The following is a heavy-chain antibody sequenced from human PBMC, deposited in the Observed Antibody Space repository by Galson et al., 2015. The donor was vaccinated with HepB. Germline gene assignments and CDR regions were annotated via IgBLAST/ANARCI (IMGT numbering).Heavy chain of an antibody. D-gene: IGHD2-15*01. CDR1: GFTFSSYA. CDR3: ARREGGSLAKRPFDY. J-gene: IGHJ4*02. V-gene: IGHV3-30*04. CDR2: ISYDGSNK. Sequence: SLRLSCAASGFTFSSYAMHWVRQAPGKGLEWVAVISYDGSNKYYADSVKGRFTISRDNSKNTLYLQMNSLRAEDTAVYYCARREGGSLAKRPFDYWGQGTLVTVSS.